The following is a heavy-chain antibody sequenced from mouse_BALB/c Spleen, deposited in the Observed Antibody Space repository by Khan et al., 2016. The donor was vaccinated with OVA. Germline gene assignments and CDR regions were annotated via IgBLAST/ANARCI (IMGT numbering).Heavy chain of an antibody. CDR3: ARDQYGNYFYAMDY. Sequence: QVQLQQPGAELVKPGAPVKLSCKASGYTFTSYWMNWVKQRPGRGLEWIGRIDPSDSETHYNQKFKDKATLTVDKSSSTAYIQLSSLTSEDSAVYYCARDQYGNYFYAMDYWGLGTSVTVSS. CDR2: IDPSDSET. V-gene: IGHV1-69*02. CDR1: GYTFTSYW. D-gene: IGHD2-10*02. J-gene: IGHJ4*01.